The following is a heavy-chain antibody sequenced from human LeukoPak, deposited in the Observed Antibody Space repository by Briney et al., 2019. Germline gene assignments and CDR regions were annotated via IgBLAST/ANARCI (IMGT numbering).Heavy chain of an antibody. CDR3: AKAVTSVAGHFDY. CDR2: ISYDGSNK. Sequence: PGRSLRLSCAASGFTFSSYGMHWVRQAPGKGLEWVAVISYDGSNKYYADSVKGRFTISRDNSKNTLYLQMNSLRAEDTAVYYCAKAVTSVAGHFDYWGQGTLVTVSS. V-gene: IGHV3-30*18. J-gene: IGHJ4*02. CDR1: GFTFSSYG. D-gene: IGHD6-19*01.